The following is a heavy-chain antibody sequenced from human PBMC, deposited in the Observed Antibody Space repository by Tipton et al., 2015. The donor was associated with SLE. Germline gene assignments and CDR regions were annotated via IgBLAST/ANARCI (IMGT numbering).Heavy chain of an antibody. CDR3: ARGRYYYYGWDV. Sequence: TLSLTCTVSGDSISTYYWSWIRQPPGKGLEWIGYIYYSGSTYYNPSLKSRVTMSVDTSKDQFSLNLSSVTAADTAVYYCARGRYYYYGWDVWGLGTTVTVSS. V-gene: IGHV4-59*01. CDR1: GDSISTYY. CDR2: IYYSGST. J-gene: IGHJ6*02. D-gene: IGHD3-10*01.